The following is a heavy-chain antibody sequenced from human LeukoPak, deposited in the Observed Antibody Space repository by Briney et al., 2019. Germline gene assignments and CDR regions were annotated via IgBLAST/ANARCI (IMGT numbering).Heavy chain of an antibody. V-gene: IGHV3-23*01. Sequence: GGSLRLSCAASGFTFSSYAMSWVRQAPGKGLEWVSAISGSGGSTYYADSVKGRFTISRDNSKNTLYLQMNSLRAEDTAVYYCAKDSLRGYSGYDPTPFDYWGQGTLVTVFS. CDR1: GFTFSSYA. J-gene: IGHJ4*02. D-gene: IGHD5-12*01. CDR2: ISGSGGST. CDR3: AKDSLRGYSGYDPTPFDY.